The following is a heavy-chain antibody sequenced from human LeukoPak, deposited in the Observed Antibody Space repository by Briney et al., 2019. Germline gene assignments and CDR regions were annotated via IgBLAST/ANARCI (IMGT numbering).Heavy chain of an antibody. D-gene: IGHD3-22*01. J-gene: IGHJ4*02. Sequence: PSQTLSLTCTASGGSITTDGYTWSWIRQLPGKGLEWIGYIFYSGYTYYSPSLKSRVTISLDTSKNQFSLKLTSVTAADTAVYYCARGYYGDAHPFDYWGQGTLVTVSS. CDR2: IFYSGYT. CDR1: GGSITTDGYT. V-gene: IGHV4-31*03. CDR3: ARGYYGDAHPFDY.